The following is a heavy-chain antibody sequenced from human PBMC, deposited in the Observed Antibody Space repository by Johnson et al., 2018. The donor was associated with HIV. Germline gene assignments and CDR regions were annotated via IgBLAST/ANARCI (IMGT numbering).Heavy chain of an antibody. Sequence: GGVVQPGRSLRLSCAASGFTFSSYAMHWVRQAPGKGLEWVAVISYDGSNKYYADSVKGRFTISRDNSKNTLYLQMNSLRAEDTAVYYCARERPAYSSSSSHAFEIWGQGTMVTVSS. D-gene: IGHD6-6*01. CDR2: ISYDGSNK. J-gene: IGHJ3*02. V-gene: IGHV3-30*04. CDR3: ARERPAYSSSSSHAFEI. CDR1: GFTFSSYA.